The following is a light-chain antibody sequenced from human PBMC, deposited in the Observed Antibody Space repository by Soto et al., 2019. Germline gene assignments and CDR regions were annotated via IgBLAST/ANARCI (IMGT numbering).Light chain of an antibody. CDR3: SAYTVSRTYV. CDR1: SSDVGAYNF. CDR2: NVY. Sequence: QSVLTQPASVSGSPGQSITISCTGTSSDVGAYNFVSWHQQHPGKAPKLMIHNVYDRPSGISYRFSGSKSGNTASLTISGLQGEDEADYYCSAYTVSRTYVFGTGTKATVL. J-gene: IGLJ1*01. V-gene: IGLV2-14*03.